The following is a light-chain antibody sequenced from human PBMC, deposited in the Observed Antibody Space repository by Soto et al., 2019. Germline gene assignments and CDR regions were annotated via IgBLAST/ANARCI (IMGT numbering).Light chain of an antibody. J-gene: IGLJ1*01. Sequence: QSALTQPPSASGSPGQSVTISCTGTSSDVGGYNYVSWYQQHPGKAPKLMIYEVSKRPSGVPDRFSGSKSGNTASLTVSGLQPEDEAHYYCSSYAGSNKSVFGAGTKVIV. CDR1: SSDVGGYNY. CDR2: EVS. CDR3: SSYAGSNKSV. V-gene: IGLV2-8*01.